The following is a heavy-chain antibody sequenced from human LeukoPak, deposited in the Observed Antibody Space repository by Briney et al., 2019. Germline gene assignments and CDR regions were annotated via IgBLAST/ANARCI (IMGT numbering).Heavy chain of an antibody. J-gene: IGHJ4*02. CDR3: ARDRSYYGSGSHRPYYFDY. V-gene: IGHV4-59*01. CDR2: IYYSGST. CDR1: GGSISSYY. D-gene: IGHD3-10*01. Sequence: SETLSLTCTVPGGSISSYYWSWIRQPPGKGLEWIGYIYYSGSTNYNPSLKSRVTISVDTSKNQFSLKLSSVTAADTAVYYCARDRSYYGSGSHRPYYFDYWGQGTLVTVSS.